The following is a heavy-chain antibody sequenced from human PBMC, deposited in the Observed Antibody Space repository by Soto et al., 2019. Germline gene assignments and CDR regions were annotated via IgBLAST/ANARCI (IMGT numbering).Heavy chain of an antibody. CDR3: ARDGDEDNYSGMDF. CDR1: GYTFTSYY. CDR2: INPNSGGP. J-gene: IGHJ6*02. Sequence: QVQLVQSGAEVKKPGASVKVSCKASGYTFTSYYMHWVRQAPGQGLEWMGWINPNSGGPNYAQKLQGWVTMTRDTSVSTAYMYVGRLRSDDTAVYYCARDGDEDNYSGMDFWGQGTTVTVSS. V-gene: IGHV1-2*04.